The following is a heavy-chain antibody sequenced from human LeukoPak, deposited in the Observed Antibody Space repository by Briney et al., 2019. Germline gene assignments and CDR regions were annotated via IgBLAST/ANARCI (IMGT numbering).Heavy chain of an antibody. CDR1: GYTLTELS. CDR2: FDPEDGET. CDR3: ATGVLDVVPAAKGPDYYYYMDV. D-gene: IGHD2-2*01. Sequence: ASVKVSCKVSGYTLTELSMHWVRQAPGKGLEWMGGFDPEDGETIYAQKFQGRVTMTEDTSTDTAYMELSSLRSEDTAVYYCATGVLDVVPAAKGPDYYYYMDVWGKGTTVTVSS. V-gene: IGHV1-24*01. J-gene: IGHJ6*03.